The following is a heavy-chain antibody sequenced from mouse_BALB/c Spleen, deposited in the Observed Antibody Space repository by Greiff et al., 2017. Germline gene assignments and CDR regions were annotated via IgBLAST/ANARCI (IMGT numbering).Heavy chain of an antibody. Sequence: QVQLQQSGAELAKPGASVTMSCKASGYTFTSYWMHWVKQRPGQGLEWIGYINPSTGYTEYNQKFKDKATLTADKSSSTAYMQLSSLTSEDSAVYYCARSSAMDYWGQGTSVTVSS. CDR2: INPSTGYT. V-gene: IGHV1-7*01. CDR1: GYTFTSYW. CDR3: ARSSAMDY. J-gene: IGHJ4*01.